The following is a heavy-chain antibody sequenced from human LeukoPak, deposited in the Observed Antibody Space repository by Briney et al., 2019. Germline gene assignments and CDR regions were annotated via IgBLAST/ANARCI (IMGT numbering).Heavy chain of an antibody. CDR2: IKQDGSEK. D-gene: IGHD3-10*01. CDR1: GFTFSSYW. J-gene: IGHJ3*02. V-gene: IGHV3-7*01. Sequence: QPGGSLRLSCAASGFTFSSYWMSWVRQAPGKGLEWVANIKQDGSEKYYVDSVKGRFTISRDNAKNSLYLQMNSLRAEDTAVYYCAREKYYYGSGGYSAFDIWGQGTMVTVFS. CDR3: AREKYYYGSGGYSAFDI.